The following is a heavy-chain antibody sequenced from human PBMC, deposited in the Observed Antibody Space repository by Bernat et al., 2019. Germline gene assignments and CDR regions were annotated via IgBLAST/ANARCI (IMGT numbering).Heavy chain of an antibody. CDR2: ISWNSGGI. J-gene: IGHJ4*02. CDR1: GFTFDDYA. V-gene: IGHV3-9*01. D-gene: IGHD5-12*01. CDR3: AKHSGYELARGLEYCFDS. Sequence: EVQLVESGGGLVQPGRFLRLSCAASGFTFDDYAMHWVRQAPGKGLEWVSGISWNSGGIVYADSVKVRFTISRDNAKDSLYLQMNSLTAEDTALYYCAKHSGYELARGLEYCFDSWGQGTLVTVSS.